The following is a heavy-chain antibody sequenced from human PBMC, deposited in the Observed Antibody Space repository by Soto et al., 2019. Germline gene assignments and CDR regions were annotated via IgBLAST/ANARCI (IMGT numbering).Heavy chain of an antibody. J-gene: IGHJ4*02. CDR3: AREEDGYSSGVTAPGYFDY. Sequence: GGSLRLSCAASGFTFSRYGMHWVRQAPGKGLEWVAGIWYDGSNEYYADSVKGRFTISRDNSKNTLYLEMNTLRVEDTAVYYCAREEDGYSSGVTAPGYFDYWGQGTPVTVSS. CDR2: IWYDGSNE. D-gene: IGHD6-19*01. V-gene: IGHV3-33*01. CDR1: GFTFSRYG.